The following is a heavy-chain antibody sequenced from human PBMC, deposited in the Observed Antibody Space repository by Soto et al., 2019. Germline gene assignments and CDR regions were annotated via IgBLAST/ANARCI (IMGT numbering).Heavy chain of an antibody. CDR1: GFTFSSYA. CDR2: ISGSGGST. J-gene: IGHJ4*02. V-gene: IGHV3-23*01. D-gene: IGHD6-6*01. CDR3: AKDRWIAARPLQYFDY. Sequence: GGSLRLSCAASGFTFSSYAMSWVRQAPGKGLEWVSAISGSGGSTYYADSVKGRFTISRDNSKNTLYLQMNSLRAEDTAVYYCAKDRWIAARPLQYFDYWGQGTLVPVSS.